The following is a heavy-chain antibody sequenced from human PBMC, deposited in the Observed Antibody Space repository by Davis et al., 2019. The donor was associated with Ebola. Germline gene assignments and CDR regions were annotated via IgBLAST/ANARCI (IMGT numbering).Heavy chain of an antibody. CDR1: GFTFSSYA. V-gene: IGHV3-30*04. Sequence: GESLKISCAASGFTFSSYAMHWVRQAPGKGLEWVAVISYDGSNKYYADSVKGRFTISRDHSKNTQYLQMNSLRAEDTAVYYCARDTYYYGSGSYMYGMDVWGKGTTVTVSS. CDR3: ARDTYYYGSGSYMYGMDV. D-gene: IGHD3-10*01. CDR2: ISYDGSNK. J-gene: IGHJ6*04.